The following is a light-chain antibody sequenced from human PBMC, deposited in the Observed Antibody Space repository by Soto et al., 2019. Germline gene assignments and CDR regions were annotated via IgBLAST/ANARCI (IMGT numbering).Light chain of an antibody. J-gene: IGLJ3*02. CDR2: NTN. V-gene: IGLV8-61*01. CDR3: QSYDNSLSGSWV. CDR1: SDSVSASHF. Sequence: QTVVTQEPSFSVSPGGTVTLTCGLSSDSVSASHFPSWYQQTPGQAPRTLIYNTNTRSSGVPDRFSGSILGNRAALTITGAQADDESDYYCQSYDNSLSGSWVFGGGTKVTVL.